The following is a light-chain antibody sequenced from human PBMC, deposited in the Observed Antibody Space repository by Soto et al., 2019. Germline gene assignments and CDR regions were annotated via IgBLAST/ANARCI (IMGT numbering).Light chain of an antibody. J-gene: IGKJ3*01. Sequence: DTVLTQSPDSLAVSLGERATINCRSSQNVFYSSLNKNFLAWYQQKPGQPPKLLITWASARESGVPDRFSGSGSETDFTLTISSLQAEDVSVCYCQQYLLAPFTFGPGTNVDI. V-gene: IGKV4-1*01. CDR1: QNVFYSSLNKNF. CDR3: QQYLLAPFT. CDR2: WAS.